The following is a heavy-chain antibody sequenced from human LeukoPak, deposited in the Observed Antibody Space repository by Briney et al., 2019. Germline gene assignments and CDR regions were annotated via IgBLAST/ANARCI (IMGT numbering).Heavy chain of an antibody. CDR2: IGSSIIDI. CDR3: AKGGRAGGSISMLRGVRNSYYYMDV. D-gene: IGHD3-10*01. Sequence: GSLRLSCVASGFTFTISIMTSVRQAPGHGLKWMSCIGSSIIDIAYADSVKGRFTISRNNAKNSLYLQMNSLRAEDTAVYYCAKGGRAGGSISMLRGVRNSYYYMDVWGKGTTVTISS. J-gene: IGHJ6*03. CDR1: GFTFTISI. V-gene: IGHV3-21*01.